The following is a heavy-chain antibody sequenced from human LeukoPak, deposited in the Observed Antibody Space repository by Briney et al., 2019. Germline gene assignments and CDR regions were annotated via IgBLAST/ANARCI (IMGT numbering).Heavy chain of an antibody. Sequence: PGGSLRLSCAASGFTFSNHYMSWIRQAPGKGLEWVSYITSSDSGGFYADSVKGRFTISRDNAKNSLYLQMNSLRVENTAVYYCARDGDTTSKVDYLGQGTLVTVSS. D-gene: IGHD4-11*01. CDR3: ARDGDTTSKVDY. CDR2: ITSSDSGG. J-gene: IGHJ4*02. V-gene: IGHV3-11*01. CDR1: GFTFSNHY.